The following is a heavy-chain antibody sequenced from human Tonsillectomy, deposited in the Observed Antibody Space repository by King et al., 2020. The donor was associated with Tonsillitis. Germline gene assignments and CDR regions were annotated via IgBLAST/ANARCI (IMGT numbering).Heavy chain of an antibody. Sequence: QVQLQESGPGLVKPSETLSLTCSVSGDSVTSYYWNWIRQPAGKRLVWIGRIYASGSANYNPSLTSRVSMSIDTSKNQFSLRLSSVTAADTAVYYCARCPMQYSFDYWGQGALVTVSS. D-gene: IGHD6-19*01. CDR3: ARCPMQYSFDY. J-gene: IGHJ4*02. CDR2: IYASGSA. V-gene: IGHV4-4*07. CDR1: GDSVTSYY.